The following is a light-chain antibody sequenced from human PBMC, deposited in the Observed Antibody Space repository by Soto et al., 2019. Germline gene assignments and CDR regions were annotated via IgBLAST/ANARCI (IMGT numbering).Light chain of an antibody. CDR3: ATWDDSLNGWV. CDR2: SHN. Sequence: QSVLTQPPSASGTPGQRVTISCSGSSSNIGSNAVSWYHQLPGTAPKLLIYSHNQRPSGVPDRFSGSKSGTSASLAISGLQSDDEADYYCATWDDSLNGWVFGRGTKLTVL. V-gene: IGLV1-44*01. J-gene: IGLJ3*02. CDR1: SSNIGSNA.